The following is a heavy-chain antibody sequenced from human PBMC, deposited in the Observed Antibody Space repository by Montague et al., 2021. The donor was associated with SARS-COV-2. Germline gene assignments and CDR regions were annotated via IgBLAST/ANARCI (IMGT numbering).Heavy chain of an antibody. V-gene: IGHV4-59*01. D-gene: IGHD5-12*01. J-gene: IGHJ2*01. Sequence: SETLSLTCTVSGGSISSYYWNWIRQPPGKGLEWIGYIYYSGSTNYNPSLKSRVTISVDTSKTQISLRLNSVTAAATAVYYCAGDRGRFWHFDLWGRGTLVTVSS. CDR1: GGSISSYY. CDR3: AGDRGRFWHFDL. CDR2: IYYSGST.